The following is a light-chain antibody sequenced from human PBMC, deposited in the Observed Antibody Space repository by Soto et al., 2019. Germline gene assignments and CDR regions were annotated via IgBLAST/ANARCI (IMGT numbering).Light chain of an antibody. CDR2: AAS. V-gene: IGKV1-9*01. CDR3: QQFNSYPLT. CDR1: QGISSY. Sequence: DIQLTQSPPFLSASVGDRVTITCRASQGISSYLAWYQQKPGKAPKFLIYAASTLQSGVPSRFSCSGSGTEFTLTISSLQPEDFATYYCQQFNSYPLTFGGGTKVEIK. J-gene: IGKJ4*01.